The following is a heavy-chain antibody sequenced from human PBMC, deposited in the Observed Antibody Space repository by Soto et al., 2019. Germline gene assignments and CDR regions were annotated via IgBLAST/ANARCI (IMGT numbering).Heavy chain of an antibody. D-gene: IGHD3-22*01. J-gene: IGHJ6*02. V-gene: IGHV4-30-4*01. CDR3: ARVRYDSSGYWTDYYYYGMDV. Sequence: SETLSLTCTVSGGPISSGDYYWSWIRQPPGKGLEWFVYIYYSGSTYYNPSLKSRVTISVDTSKNQFSLMLSSVTAADTAVYYCARVRYDSSGYWTDYYYYGMDVWGQGTTVTVSS. CDR2: IYYSGST. CDR1: GGPISSGDYY.